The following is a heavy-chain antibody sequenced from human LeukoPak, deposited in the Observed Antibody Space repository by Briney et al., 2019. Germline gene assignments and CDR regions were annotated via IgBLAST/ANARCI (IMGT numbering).Heavy chain of an antibody. CDR1: GYTFAKYA. V-gene: IGHV1-18*04. Sequence: ASVKVSCKASGYTFAKYAIHWVRQAPGQRLEWMGWISAYNGNTNYAQKLQGRVTMTTDTSTSTAYMELRSLRSDDTAVYYCARDSFNYYGSGSYFDYWGQGTLVTVSS. J-gene: IGHJ4*02. CDR3: ARDSFNYYGSGSYFDY. D-gene: IGHD3-10*01. CDR2: ISAYNGNT.